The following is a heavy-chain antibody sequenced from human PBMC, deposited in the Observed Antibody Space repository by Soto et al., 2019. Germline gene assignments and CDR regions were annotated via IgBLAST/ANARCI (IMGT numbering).Heavy chain of an antibody. V-gene: IGHV3-33*01. Sequence: QVQLVESGGGVVQPGRSLRLSCAASGFTFSSYGMHWVRRAPGKGLEWVAVIWYDGSNKYYADSVKGRFTISRDNSKNTLYLKMNSLRAEDTAVYYCAREEGYSYVLAYYYFGMDVWGQRTTVTVSS. CDR2: IWYDGSNK. D-gene: IGHD5-18*01. CDR1: GFTFSSYG. J-gene: IGHJ6*02. CDR3: AREEGYSYVLAYYYFGMDV.